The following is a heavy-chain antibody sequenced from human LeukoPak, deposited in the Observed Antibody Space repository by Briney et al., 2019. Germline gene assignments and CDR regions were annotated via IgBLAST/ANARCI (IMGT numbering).Heavy chain of an antibody. J-gene: IGHJ4*02. CDR2: INAGNGNT. CDR3: ARVYSSSWYDPGGYFDY. CDR1: GYTFTSYA. V-gene: IGHV1-3*01. Sequence: GASVKVSCKASGYTFTSYAMHWVRQAPGQRLEWMGWINAGNGNTKYSQKFQGRVTITRDTSASTAYMEPSSLRSEDTAVYYCARVYSSSWYDPGGYFDYWGQGTLVTVSS. D-gene: IGHD6-13*01.